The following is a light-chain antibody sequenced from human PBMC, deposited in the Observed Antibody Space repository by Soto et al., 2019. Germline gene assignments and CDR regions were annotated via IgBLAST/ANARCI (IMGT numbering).Light chain of an antibody. J-gene: IGLJ2*01. CDR1: NIGYKN. V-gene: IGLV3-9*01. Sequence: SYDLTQPLSVSVALGQTARITCRGYNIGYKNVHWYQQKPGQAPLLVIYRDTNRPSGIPERFSGSNSGNTAALTITRAQAGDEADYYCQVWDNSLELFGGGTQLTVL. CDR2: RDT. CDR3: QVWDNSLEL.